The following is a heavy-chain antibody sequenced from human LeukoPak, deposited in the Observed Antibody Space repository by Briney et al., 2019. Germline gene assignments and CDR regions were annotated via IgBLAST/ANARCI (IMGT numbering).Heavy chain of an antibody. V-gene: IGHV1-2*02. CDR2: INPNSGGT. CDR3: ARVYDSSGYYPGAY. D-gene: IGHD3-22*01. Sequence: ASVKVSCKASGYTFTGYYMHWVRQASAQGIEWMGWINPNSGGTNYAQKFQGRVTMTRDTSISTAYMELSRLRSDDTAVYYCARVYDSSGYYPGAYWGQGTLVTVSS. CDR1: GYTFTGYY. J-gene: IGHJ4*02.